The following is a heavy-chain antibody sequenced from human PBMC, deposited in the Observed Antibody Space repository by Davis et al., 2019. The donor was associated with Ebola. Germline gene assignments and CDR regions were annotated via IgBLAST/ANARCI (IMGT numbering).Heavy chain of an antibody. CDR3: ARDRSSRTTKYYYYYYYMDV. J-gene: IGHJ6*03. Sequence: ASVKVSCKTSGYTFTWPQVHWVRQAPGQGLEWMGIINPSGDSTSYAQKFQGRVTMTRDTSTSTVYMELSSLRSEDTAVYYCARDRSSRTTKYYYYYYYMDVWGKGTTVTVSS. CDR2: INPSGDST. CDR1: GYTFTWPQ. D-gene: IGHD6-13*01. V-gene: IGHV1-46*01.